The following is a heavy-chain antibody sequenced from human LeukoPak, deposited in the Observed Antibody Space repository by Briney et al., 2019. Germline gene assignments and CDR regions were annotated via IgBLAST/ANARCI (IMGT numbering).Heavy chain of an antibody. D-gene: IGHD2-15*01. CDR3: ARSSHNWFDP. Sequence: GGSLRLSCAASGFTFSSYGMSWVRQAPGKGLEWVAVISYDGSNKYYADSVKGRFTISRDNSKNTLYLQMNSLRAEDTAVYYCARSSHNWFDPWGQGTLVTVSS. CDR2: ISYDGSNK. CDR1: GFTFSSYG. J-gene: IGHJ5*02. V-gene: IGHV3-30*03.